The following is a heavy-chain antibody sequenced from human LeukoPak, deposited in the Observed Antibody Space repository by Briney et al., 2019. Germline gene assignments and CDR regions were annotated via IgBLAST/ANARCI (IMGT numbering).Heavy chain of an antibody. CDR2: IKQDGSET. CDR1: GFTFSSYW. V-gene: IGHV3-7*01. CDR3: VRQDKVY. Sequence: PGGSLRLSCAASGFTFSSYWMNWVRQAPGKGLEWVANIKQDGSETYYVDSVKGRFTISRDNAKNSLFLQMNCLRAEDTAVYYCVRQDKVYWGQGTLVTVSS. D-gene: IGHD2-15*01. J-gene: IGHJ4*02.